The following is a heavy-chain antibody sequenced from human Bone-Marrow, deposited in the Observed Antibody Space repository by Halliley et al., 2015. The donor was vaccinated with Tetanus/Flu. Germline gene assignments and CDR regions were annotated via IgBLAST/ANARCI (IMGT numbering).Heavy chain of an antibody. CDR2: IKGGGTT. Sequence: LEWVAIIKGGGTTYYADSVKGRFTISADNSKNTLFLQMNSLRGDDTAVYYCAKLAPWDTSGWFGHWGQGTLVTVSS. CDR3: AKLAPWDTSGWFGH. J-gene: IGHJ5*02. D-gene: IGHD6-19*01. V-gene: IGHV3-23*01.